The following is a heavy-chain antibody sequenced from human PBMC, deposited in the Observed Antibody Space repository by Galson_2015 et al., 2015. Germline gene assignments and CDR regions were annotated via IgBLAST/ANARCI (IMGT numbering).Heavy chain of an antibody. D-gene: IGHD3-3*01. V-gene: IGHV4-61*01. Sequence: SETLSLTCTVSTGSVSSGHYYWTWIRQPPGKGLEWIGYIHSSGSTNYNPSLKSRVTISVDTSKNQFSLKLSSVTAADTAVYYCARLTFWSGSYYFDYWGPGTLVTVS. J-gene: IGHJ4*02. CDR1: TGSVSSGHYY. CDR3: ARLTFWSGSYYFDY. CDR2: IHSSGST.